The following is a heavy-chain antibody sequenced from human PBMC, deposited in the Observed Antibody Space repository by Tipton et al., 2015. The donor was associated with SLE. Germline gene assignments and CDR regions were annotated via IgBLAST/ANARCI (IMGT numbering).Heavy chain of an antibody. Sequence: RFTISRDNAKNSLYLQMNSLKVEDTAVYYCASALYAASNCWGQGTLVTVSS. J-gene: IGHJ4*02. CDR3: ASALYAASNC. V-gene: IGHV3-48*03. D-gene: IGHD5/OR15-5a*01.